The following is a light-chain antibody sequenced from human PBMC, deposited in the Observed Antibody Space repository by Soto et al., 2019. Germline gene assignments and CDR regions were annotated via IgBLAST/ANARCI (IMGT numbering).Light chain of an antibody. J-gene: IGLJ1*01. CDR3: SSYTSTSARV. CDR1: SSDIGAYKY. Sequence: QSVLTQPASVSGSPGQSITISCTGTSSDIGAYKYVSWYQHHSGKAPKLIIYEVSIRPSGVSNRFSGSMSGNTASLTISGLQAEEEADYYCSSYTSTSARVFGTGTKVTVL. CDR2: EVS. V-gene: IGLV2-14*01.